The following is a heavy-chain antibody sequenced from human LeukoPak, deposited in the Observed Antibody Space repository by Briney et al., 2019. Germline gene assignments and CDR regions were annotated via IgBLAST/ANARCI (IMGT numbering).Heavy chain of an antibody. Sequence: PGGSLRLSCAASGFTVSSNYMSWVRQAPGKGLEWVSSISSSSSYIYYADSVKGRFTISRDNAKISLYLQMNSLRAEDTAVYYCAIRLGYCSSTSCSPGGYWGQGTLVTVSS. CDR1: GFTVSSNY. J-gene: IGHJ4*02. D-gene: IGHD2-2*01. CDR2: ISSSSSYI. CDR3: AIRLGYCSSTSCSPGGY. V-gene: IGHV3-21*01.